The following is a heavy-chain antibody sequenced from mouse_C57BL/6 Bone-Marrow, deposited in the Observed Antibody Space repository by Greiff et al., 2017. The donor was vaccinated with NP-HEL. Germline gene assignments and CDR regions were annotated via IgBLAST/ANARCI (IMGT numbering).Heavy chain of an antibody. Sequence: VKVVESGPELVKPGASVKISCKASGYAFSSSWMNWVKQRPGKGLEWIGRIYPGDGDTNYNGKFKGKATLTADKSSSTAYMQLSSLTSEDSAVYFCARKGLRERYFDVWGTGTTVTVSS. CDR1: GYAFSSSW. CDR3: ARKGLRERYFDV. V-gene: IGHV1-82*01. D-gene: IGHD3-1*01. CDR2: IYPGDGDT. J-gene: IGHJ1*03.